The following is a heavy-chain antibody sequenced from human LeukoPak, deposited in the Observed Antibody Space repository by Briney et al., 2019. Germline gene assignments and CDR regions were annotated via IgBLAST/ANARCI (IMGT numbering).Heavy chain of an antibody. V-gene: IGHV5-51*01. CDR1: GYSFTSYW. CDR2: IYPGDSDT. D-gene: IGHD3-22*01. CDR3: ARAAYYDSSGLDY. Sequence: GESLKISCKGSGYSFTSYWIGWVRQMPGKGLEWMVIIYPGDSDTRYSPSFQGQVTISADKSISTAYLQWSSLKASDTAMYYCARAAYYDSSGLDYWGQGTLVTVSS. J-gene: IGHJ4*02.